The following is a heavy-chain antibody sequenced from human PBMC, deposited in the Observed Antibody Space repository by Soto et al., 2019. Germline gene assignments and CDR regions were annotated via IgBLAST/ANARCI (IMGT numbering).Heavy chain of an antibody. Sequence: PGGSLSLSCAASGFLFSSYGMYWVRQAPGKGLEWVAVISYDGSDKYYADSVKGRFTISRDNSKNTLYLQMNSLTAEDTAVYYCAKDHPLSNPGYFQHWGQGTLVTVSS. CDR3: AKDHPLSNPGYFQH. J-gene: IGHJ1*01. V-gene: IGHV3-30*18. CDR2: ISYDGSDK. CDR1: GFLFSSYG.